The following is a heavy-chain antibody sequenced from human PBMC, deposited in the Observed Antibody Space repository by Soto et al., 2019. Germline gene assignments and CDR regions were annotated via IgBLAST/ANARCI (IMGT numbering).Heavy chain of an antibody. V-gene: IGHV4-31*03. CDR1: GGSMSSGDYY. D-gene: IGHD3-16*02. CDR2: IRYDGRT. CDR3: ARRSHLGDLSLGY. J-gene: IGHJ4*02. Sequence: QVQLQESGPGLVKPSQTLSLTCTVSGGSMSSGDYYWSWIRQHSGKGMEWIGYIRYDGRTYYDPYLKTRVSISVDTSKTEIAMNLSFVTAADTAVYDCARRSHLGDLSLGYWGQGTLVSVSS.